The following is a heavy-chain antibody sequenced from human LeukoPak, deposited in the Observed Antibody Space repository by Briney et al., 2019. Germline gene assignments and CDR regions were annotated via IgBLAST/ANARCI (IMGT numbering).Heavy chain of an antibody. J-gene: IGHJ4*02. CDR2: ISAYNGNT. D-gene: IGHD2-15*01. CDR1: GYTFTSYG. V-gene: IGHV1-18*01. CDR3: ARREGLGYCSGGSCPSVGDY. Sequence: GASAKVSCKASGYTFTSYGISWVRQAPGQGLEWMGWISAYNGNTNYAQKLQGRVTMTTDTSTSTAYMELRSLRSDDTAVYYCARREGLGYCSGGSCPSVGDYWGQGTLVTVSS.